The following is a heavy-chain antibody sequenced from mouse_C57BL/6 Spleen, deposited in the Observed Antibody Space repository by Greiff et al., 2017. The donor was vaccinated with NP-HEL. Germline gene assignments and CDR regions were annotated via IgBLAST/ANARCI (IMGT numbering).Heavy chain of an antibody. CDR1: GYTFTSYW. Sequence: QQSCKASGYTFTSYWMDWVKQRPGQGLEWIGNIYPSDSETHYNQKFKDKATLTVDKSSSTAYMQLSSLTSEDSAVYYCARTAITTADYYAMDYWGQGTSVTVSS. CDR2: IYPSDSET. J-gene: IGHJ4*01. V-gene: IGHV1-61*01. D-gene: IGHD1-1*01. CDR3: ARTAITTADYYAMDY.